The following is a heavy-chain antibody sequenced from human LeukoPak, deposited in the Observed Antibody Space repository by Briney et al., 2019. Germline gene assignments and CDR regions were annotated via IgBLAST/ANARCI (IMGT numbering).Heavy chain of an antibody. D-gene: IGHD3-10*01. CDR2: INHSGST. J-gene: IGHJ4*02. CDR3: ARGQSYVRYYYGSGSYYNLFDY. CDR1: GGSFSGYY. Sequence: PSETLSLTCAVYGGSFSGYYWSWIRQPPGKGLEWNGEINHSGSTNYNPSLKSRVTISVDTSKNQFSLKLSSVTAADTAVYYCARGQSYVRYYYGSGSYYNLFDYWGQGTLVTVSS. V-gene: IGHV4-34*01.